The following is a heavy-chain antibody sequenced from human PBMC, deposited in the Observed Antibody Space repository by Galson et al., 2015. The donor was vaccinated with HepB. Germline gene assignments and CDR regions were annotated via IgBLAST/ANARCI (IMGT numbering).Heavy chain of an antibody. Sequence: SLRLSCAVSGFTFANYAMTWVRQAPGKGLEWVGFIRRKAYGGTPEYAASVKGRFTISTDDSKNVAYLQMNSLETEDTAVYYCTRDDHGNYFFDYWGQGTLVTVSS. J-gene: IGHJ4*02. V-gene: IGHV3-49*04. CDR3: TRDDHGNYFFDY. CDR1: GFTFANYA. D-gene: IGHD1-7*01. CDR2: IRRKAYGGTP.